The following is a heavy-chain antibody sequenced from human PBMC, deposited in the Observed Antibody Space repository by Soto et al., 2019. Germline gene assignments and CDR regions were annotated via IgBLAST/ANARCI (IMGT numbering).Heavy chain of an antibody. Sequence: PGGSLRLSCAASGFTFSSYAMHWVRQAPGKGLEWVAVISYDGSNKYYADSVKGRFTISRDNSKNTLYLQMNSLRAEDTAVYYCARGKLLLWLGEYLEGPLFDYWGQGTLVTVS. D-gene: IGHD3-10*01. J-gene: IGHJ4*02. CDR3: ARGKLLLWLGEYLEGPLFDY. V-gene: IGHV3-30-3*01. CDR2: ISYDGSNK. CDR1: GFTFSSYA.